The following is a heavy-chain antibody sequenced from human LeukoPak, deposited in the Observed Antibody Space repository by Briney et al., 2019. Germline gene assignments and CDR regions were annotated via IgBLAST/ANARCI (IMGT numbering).Heavy chain of an antibody. V-gene: IGHV1-2*02. Sequence: ASVKVSCTASGYTFTGYYMHWVRQAPGQGLEWMGWINPNSGGTNYAQKFQGRVTMTRDTSISTAYMELSRLRSDDTAMYYCARILTTVTTMDYWGQGTLVTVSS. CDR2: INPNSGGT. CDR1: GYTFTGYY. D-gene: IGHD4-17*01. CDR3: ARILTTVTTMDY. J-gene: IGHJ4*02.